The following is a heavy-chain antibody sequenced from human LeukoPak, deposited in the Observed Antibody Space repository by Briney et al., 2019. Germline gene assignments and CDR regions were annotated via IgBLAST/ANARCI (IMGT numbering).Heavy chain of an antibody. V-gene: IGHV4-30-4*08. CDR1: GGSISSGDYY. D-gene: IGHD3-10*01. CDR3: ARQYYYGSGRTDY. CDR2: IYYSGST. Sequence: PSETLSLTCTVSGGSISSGDYYWRWIRQPPGKGLEWIGYIYYSGSTYYNPSLKSRFTISVDTSKNQFSLKLSSVTAADTAVYYCARQYYYGSGRTDYWGQGTLVTVSS. J-gene: IGHJ4*02.